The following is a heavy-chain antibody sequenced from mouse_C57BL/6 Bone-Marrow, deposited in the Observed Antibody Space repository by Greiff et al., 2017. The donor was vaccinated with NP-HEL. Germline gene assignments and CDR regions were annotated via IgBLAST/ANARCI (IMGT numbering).Heavy chain of an antibody. V-gene: IGHV7-1*01. CDR3: ARDNYSNYRGVFMDY. J-gene: IGHJ4*01. Sequence: EVKLVESGGGLVQSGRSLRLSCATSGFTFSDFYMEWVRQAPGKGLAWIAASSNKANDYTTEYSASVKGRFIVSRDTSQSILYLQMNALRAEDTAIYYCARDNYSNYRGVFMDYWGQGTSVTVSS. CDR2: SSNKANDYTT. D-gene: IGHD2-5*01. CDR1: GFTFSDFY.